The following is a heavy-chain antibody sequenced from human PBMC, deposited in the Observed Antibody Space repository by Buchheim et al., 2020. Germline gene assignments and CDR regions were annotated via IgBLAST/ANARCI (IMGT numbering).Heavy chain of an antibody. CDR3: AKDGIAAVVDPYYYYGMDV. J-gene: IGHJ6*02. D-gene: IGHD6-13*01. CDR1: GFTFSSYA. CDR2: ISGSGGST. Sequence: EVQRLESGGGLVQPGGSLRLSCAASGFTFSSYAMSWVRQAPGKGLEWVSAISGSGGSTYYADSVKGRFTISRDNSKNTLYLQINSMRAEDTAVYYCAKDGIAAVVDPYYYYGMDVWGQGTT. V-gene: IGHV3-23*01.